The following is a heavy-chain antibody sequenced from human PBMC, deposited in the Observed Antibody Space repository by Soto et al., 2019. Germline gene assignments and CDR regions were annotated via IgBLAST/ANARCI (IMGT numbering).Heavy chain of an antibody. J-gene: IGHJ4*02. CDR2: IDYSGST. CDR1: GGSISSSSYY. Sequence: SETLSLTCTVSGGSISSSSYYWGWIRQPPGKGLEWIGSIDYSGSTYYNPSLKSRVTISVDASKNQFSLKLSSVTAADTAVYYCATTWGDRCLRFSRDYWGQGTLVTVS. CDR3: ATTWGDRCLRFSRDY. V-gene: IGHV4-39*01. D-gene: IGHD5-12*01.